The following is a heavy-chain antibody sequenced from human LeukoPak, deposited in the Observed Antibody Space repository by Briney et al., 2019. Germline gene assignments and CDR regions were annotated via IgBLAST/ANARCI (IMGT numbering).Heavy chain of an antibody. CDR2: ISAYNDNT. CDR3: ARDYYDSSGYYYVGM. J-gene: IGHJ4*02. V-gene: IGHV1-18*01. Sequence: ASVTVSCKASGYTFTTYGISWVRQAPGQGLEWMGWISAYNDNTNYAQKLQGRVTMTTDTSTSTACMELRSLRSDDTAVYYCARDYYDSSGYYYVGMWGQGTLVTVSS. CDR1: GYTFTTYG. D-gene: IGHD3-22*01.